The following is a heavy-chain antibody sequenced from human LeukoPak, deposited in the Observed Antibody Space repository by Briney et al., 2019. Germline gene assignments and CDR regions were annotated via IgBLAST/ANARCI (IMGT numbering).Heavy chain of an antibody. CDR3: ARGSSGWSPHFDY. CDR1: GGSISSSSYY. D-gene: IGHD6-19*01. V-gene: IGHV4-39*07. Sequence: SETLSLTCTVSGGSISSSSYYWGWIRQPPGKGLEWIGSIYYSGSTYYNPSLKSRVTISVDTSKNQFSLKLSSVTAADTAVYYCARGSSGWSPHFDYWGQGTLVTVSS. J-gene: IGHJ4*02. CDR2: IYYSGST.